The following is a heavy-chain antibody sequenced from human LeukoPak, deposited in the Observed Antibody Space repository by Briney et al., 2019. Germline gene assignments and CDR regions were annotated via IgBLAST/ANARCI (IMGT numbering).Heavy chain of an antibody. Sequence: NTSETLSLTCTVSGGSISSSSYYWGWIRQPPGKGLEWIGSIYYSGSTYYNPSLKSRVTISVDTSKNQFSLKLSSVTAADTAVYYCARRNTYYYDSSGYFDYWGQGTLVIVSS. CDR2: IYYSGST. CDR1: GGSISSSSYY. V-gene: IGHV4-39*01. CDR3: ARRNTYYYDSSGYFDY. J-gene: IGHJ4*02. D-gene: IGHD3-22*01.